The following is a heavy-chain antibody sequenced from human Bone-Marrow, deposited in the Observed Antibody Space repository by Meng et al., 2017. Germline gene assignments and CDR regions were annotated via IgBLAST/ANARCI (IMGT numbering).Heavy chain of an antibody. D-gene: IGHD2-15*01. Sequence: SETLSLTCTVSGGSISSSSYYWGWLRQPPGKGLEWIGSIYYSGSTYYNPSLKSRVTISVDTSKTQFSLKLSSVTAADTAVYYCATLGYCSGGSCYPNTIDYWGQGTLVTVSS. J-gene: IGHJ4*02. CDR2: IYYSGST. CDR1: GGSISSSSYY. V-gene: IGHV4-39*07. CDR3: ATLGYCSGGSCYPNTIDY.